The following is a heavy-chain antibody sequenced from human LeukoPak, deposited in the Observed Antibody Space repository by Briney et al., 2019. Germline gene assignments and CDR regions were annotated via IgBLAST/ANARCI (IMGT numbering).Heavy chain of an antibody. D-gene: IGHD6-13*01. CDR2: IKQDGSEK. J-gene: IGHJ4*02. CDR3: AKDRPRIAAAGTGFVY. Sequence: PGGSLRLSCAASGFTFSSYWMSWVRQAPGKGLEWVANIKQDGSEKYYVGSVKGRFTISRDNAKNSLYLQMNSLRAEDTAVYYCAKDRPRIAAAGTGFVYWGQGTLVTVSS. CDR1: GFTFSSYW. V-gene: IGHV3-7*03.